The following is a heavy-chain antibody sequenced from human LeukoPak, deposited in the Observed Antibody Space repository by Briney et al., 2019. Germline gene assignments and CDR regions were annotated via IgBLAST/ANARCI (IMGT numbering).Heavy chain of an antibody. CDR3: ARRVFGGDCYYDF. Sequence: PGGSLRLSCVVSGFTFSDHYMDWVCQVPGKGLEWVGRSLNKANSYTTDYAASVKGRFTISRDDSKNSLYLQMSSLKTDDTAVYYCARRVFGGDCYYDFWGQGALVTVSS. CDR2: SLNKANSYTT. J-gene: IGHJ4*02. D-gene: IGHD2-21*02. CDR1: GFTFSDHY. V-gene: IGHV3-72*01.